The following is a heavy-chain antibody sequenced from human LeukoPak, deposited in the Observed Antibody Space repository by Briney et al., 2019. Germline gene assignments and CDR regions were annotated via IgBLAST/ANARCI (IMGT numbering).Heavy chain of an antibody. Sequence: ASVKVSCKASGYTFTSYDINWVRQATGQGLEWMGWMSPNSGNTGYAQKFQGRVTMTRNTSISTAYMELSSLRSEDTAVYYCARSRGSYPHRYYYYMDVWGKGTTVTVSS. CDR2: MSPNSGNT. D-gene: IGHD1-26*01. J-gene: IGHJ6*03. CDR1: GYTFTSYD. V-gene: IGHV1-8*01. CDR3: ARSRGSYPHRYYYYMDV.